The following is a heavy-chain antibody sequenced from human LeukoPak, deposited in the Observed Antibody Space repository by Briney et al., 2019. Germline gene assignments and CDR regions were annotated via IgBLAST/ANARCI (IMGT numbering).Heavy chain of an antibody. D-gene: IGHD1-26*01. CDR1: GYTFTSNY. CDR2: ISPSGGST. J-gene: IGHJ3*02. CDR3: AVFPGIVGGTPLRNDAFDI. V-gene: IGHV1-46*01. Sequence: RASVKVSCKAFGYTFTSNYMHWVRQAPGQGPEWMGVISPSGGSTTYAQKFQGRVTLTRDMSTSTDYLELSSLRSEDTAVYYCAVFPGIVGGTPLRNDAFDIWGQGTMVTVSS.